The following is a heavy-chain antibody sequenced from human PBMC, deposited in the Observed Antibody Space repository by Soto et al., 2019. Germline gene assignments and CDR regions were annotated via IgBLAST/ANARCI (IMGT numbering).Heavy chain of an antibody. J-gene: IGHJ4*02. CDR3: PKEDSSGPEGYYFDY. CDR1: GFTFSSYG. CDR2: ISYDGSNK. D-gene: IGHD3-22*01. V-gene: IGHV3-30*18. Sequence: GGSLRLSCAASGFTFSSYGMHWVRQAPGKGLEWVAVISYDGSNKYYADSVKGRFTISRDNSKNTLYLQMNSLRAEDTAVYYCPKEDSSGPEGYYFDYWGQGTLVTVSS.